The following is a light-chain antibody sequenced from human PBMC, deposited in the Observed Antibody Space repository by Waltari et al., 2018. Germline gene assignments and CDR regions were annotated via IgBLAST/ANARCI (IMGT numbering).Light chain of an antibody. CDR3: HVWDGKTVM. V-gene: IGLV3-21*02. CDR1: NIGGRS. J-gene: IGLJ3*02. Sequence: SSVLTQAPSVSVAPGQTATVTCGGDNIGGRSVHWYQRRPGRAPVLVVYLDSDRPSGIPDRFSGSKSGNAATLTISRVGAGDEADYYCHVWDGKTVMFGGGTKLTVL. CDR2: LDS.